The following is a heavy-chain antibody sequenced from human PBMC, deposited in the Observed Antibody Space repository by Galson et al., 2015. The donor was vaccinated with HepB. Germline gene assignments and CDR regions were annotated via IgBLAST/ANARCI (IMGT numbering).Heavy chain of an antibody. J-gene: IGHJ3*02. CDR2: IYYSGST. Sequence: LSLTCAVSGYSISSSNWWGWIRQPPGKGLEWIGYIYYSGSTYYNPSLKSRVTMSVDTSKNQFSLKLSSVTAVDTAVYYCARTIPALYFYDSSGCPLTPHAFDIWGQGTMVTVSS. CDR3: ARTIPALYFYDSSGCPLTPHAFDI. V-gene: IGHV4-28*01. CDR1: GYSISSSNW. D-gene: IGHD3-22*01.